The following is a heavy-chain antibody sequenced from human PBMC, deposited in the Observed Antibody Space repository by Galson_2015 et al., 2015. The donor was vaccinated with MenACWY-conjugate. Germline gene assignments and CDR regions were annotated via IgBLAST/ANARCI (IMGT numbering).Heavy chain of an antibody. J-gene: IGHJ4*02. V-gene: IGHV4-59*01. Sequence: ETLSLTCTVSGGSMSNFYWGWIRQPPGGGLEWIGYIYNRGSPTYNPSLKSRVTISVDTSKNQFSLKLSSVTAADTAVYYCARMNSGSYYDYWGQGILVTVSS. CDR1: GGSMSNFY. CDR2: IYNRGSP. D-gene: IGHD1-26*01. CDR3: ARMNSGSYYDY.